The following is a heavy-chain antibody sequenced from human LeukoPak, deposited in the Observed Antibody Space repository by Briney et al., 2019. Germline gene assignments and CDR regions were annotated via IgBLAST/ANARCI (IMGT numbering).Heavy chain of an antibody. CDR3: ARARFQAFDAFDI. J-gene: IGHJ3*02. V-gene: IGHV1-69*05. CDR2: IIPIFGTA. CDR1: GGTFSSYA. Sequence: GASVKVSCKASGGTFSSYAISWVRQAPGQGLEWMGGIIPIFGTANYAQKFQGRVTITTDESTSTAYMELSSLRSEDTAVYYCARARFQAFDAFDIWGQGTMVTVSS. D-gene: IGHD2-21*01.